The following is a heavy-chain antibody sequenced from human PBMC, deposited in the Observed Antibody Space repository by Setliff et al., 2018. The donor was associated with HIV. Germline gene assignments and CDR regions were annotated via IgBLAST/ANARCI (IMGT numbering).Heavy chain of an antibody. V-gene: IGHV3-7*03. Sequence: GSLRLSCVGTDFTFSNFWMNWVRQAPGKGLEWVANIKKDGSETEYVDSVRGRFTISRDNAKNSLYLQMDSLRAEDTAVYYCARDLDIQSVTGHWYDAFDIWGQGTMVTVSS. D-gene: IGHD3-9*01. CDR2: IKKDGSET. CDR3: ARDLDIQSVTGHWYDAFDI. CDR1: DFTFSNFW. J-gene: IGHJ3*02.